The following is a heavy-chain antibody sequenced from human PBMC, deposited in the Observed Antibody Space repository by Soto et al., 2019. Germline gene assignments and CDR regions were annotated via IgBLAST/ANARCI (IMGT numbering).Heavy chain of an antibody. V-gene: IGHV3-11*01. J-gene: IGHJ6*03. Sequence: GGSLRLSCAASGFTFSDYYMSWIRQAPGKGLEWISYISRSSSTIYYADSVKGRFTISRDNAKNSLYLQMNSLRAEDTVVFYCARGSSASLYYYYYMDVWGKGTTVTSP. CDR3: ARGSSASLYYYYYMDV. D-gene: IGHD2-2*01. CDR2: ISRSSSTI. CDR1: GFTFSDYY.